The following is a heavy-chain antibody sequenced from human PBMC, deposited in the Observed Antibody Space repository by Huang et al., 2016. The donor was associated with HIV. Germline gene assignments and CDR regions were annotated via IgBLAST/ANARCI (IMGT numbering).Heavy chain of an antibody. Sequence: QVQLQQWGAGLLKPSETLSLNCGVSGGSFSGYYWTWIRQPPGKGLEWIGQIFHSVKFQTHPSLKSRVTVSIDTSKNQFSLKLRSVTAADTAVYYCARKAYCGSDCYSIDFWGQGTLVSVSS. D-gene: IGHD2-21*02. CDR1: GGSFSGYY. CDR3: ARKAYCGSDCYSIDF. V-gene: IGHV4-34*02. J-gene: IGHJ4*02. CDR2: IFHSVKF.